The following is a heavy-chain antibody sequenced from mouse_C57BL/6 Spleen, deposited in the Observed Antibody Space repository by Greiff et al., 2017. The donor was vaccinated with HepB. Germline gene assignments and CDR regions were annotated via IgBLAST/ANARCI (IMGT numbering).Heavy chain of an antibody. CDR2: ISDGGSYT. Sequence: EVQVVESGGGLVKPGGSLKLSCAASGFTFSSYAMSWVRQTPEKRLEWVATISDGGSYTYYPDNVKGRFTISRDNAKNNLYLQMSHLKSEDTAMYYCARWDTTVVDYAMDYWGQGTSVTVSS. CDR3: ARWDTTVVDYAMDY. V-gene: IGHV5-4*01. CDR1: GFTFSSYA. J-gene: IGHJ4*01. D-gene: IGHD1-1*01.